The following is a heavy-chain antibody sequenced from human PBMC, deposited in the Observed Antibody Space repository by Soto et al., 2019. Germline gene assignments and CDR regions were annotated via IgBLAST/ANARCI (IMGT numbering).Heavy chain of an antibody. CDR1: GYTFTSYY. Sequence: QVQLVQSGAEVKNPGASVKVSCKSSGYTFTSYYLHWVRQAPGQGLEWMGVINPNGGRATYAQTFQGRVTMTSDTSSNTVYMELGSLISEDMAVYDCARAAGPGSGRRVDVWGQGTTVIVSS. CDR2: INPNGGRA. V-gene: IGHV1-46*01. J-gene: IGHJ6*02. CDR3: ARAAGPGSGRRVDV. D-gene: IGHD6-13*01.